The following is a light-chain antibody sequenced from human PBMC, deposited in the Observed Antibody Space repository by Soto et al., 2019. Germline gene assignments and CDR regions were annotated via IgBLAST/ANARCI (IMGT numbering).Light chain of an antibody. CDR1: QSVSSN. CDR2: GAS. V-gene: IGKV3D-15*01. J-gene: IGKJ5*01. Sequence: EIVMTQSPATRSVSPGERATLSFRAGQSVSSNLAWYQQKPGQAPRLLIYGASTRATGIPARFSGSGSGTEFTLTITSLQSEDFAVYWCQQYNNWPLTFGPGTRLEIK. CDR3: QQYNNWPLT.